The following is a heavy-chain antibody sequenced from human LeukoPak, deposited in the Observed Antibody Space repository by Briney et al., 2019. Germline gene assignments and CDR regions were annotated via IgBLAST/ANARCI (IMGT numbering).Heavy chain of an antibody. V-gene: IGHV3-23*01. J-gene: IGHJ4*02. CDR1: GFTFSSYA. CDR2: ISGSGGST. Sequence: GGSLRLSCAASGFTFSSYAMSWVRQAPGKGPEWVSAISGSGGSTYYADSVKGRFTISRDNSKNTLYLQMNSLRAEDTAVYYCAKDLDYGDYASGYWGQGTLVTVSS. D-gene: IGHD4-17*01. CDR3: AKDLDYGDYASGY.